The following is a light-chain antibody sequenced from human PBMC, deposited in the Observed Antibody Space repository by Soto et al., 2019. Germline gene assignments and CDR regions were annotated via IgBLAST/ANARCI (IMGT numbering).Light chain of an antibody. Sequence: EIVLTQSPGTLSLSPGERATLSCGASQTIKSDYLAWYQQKPGLPPRLLMFGASSRATGIPDRFSGSGSGXXXXXXXXXXXXXXXXXYYCQQXGSSPVTFGPGTKVVI. CDR1: QTIKSDY. J-gene: IGKJ4*02. CDR3: QQXGSSPVT. CDR2: GAS. V-gene: IGKV3-20*01.